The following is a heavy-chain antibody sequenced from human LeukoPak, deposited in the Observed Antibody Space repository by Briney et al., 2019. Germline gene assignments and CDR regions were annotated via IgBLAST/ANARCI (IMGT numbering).Heavy chain of an antibody. CDR1: GFTVSSNY. J-gene: IGHJ4*02. Sequence: GGSLRLTCAASGFTVSSNYMSWVRQVPGKGLEWVSVIYSGGSTYYADSVKGRFTISRDNSKNTLYLQMNSLRAEDAAVYYCATVLEGFDYWGQGTLVTVSS. D-gene: IGHD5-24*01. CDR3: ATVLEGFDY. V-gene: IGHV3-66*01. CDR2: IYSGGST.